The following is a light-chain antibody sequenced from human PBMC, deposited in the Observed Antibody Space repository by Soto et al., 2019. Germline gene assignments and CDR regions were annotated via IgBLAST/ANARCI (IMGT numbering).Light chain of an antibody. J-gene: IGKJ1*01. V-gene: IGKV3-20*01. Sequence: EIVLTQSPGTLSLSPGERATLSCRASQSVSSNYLAWYQQKPGQAPRPLIYGASSRATCIPDRFSGSGAGTDFTLTISRLEPEDFAVYDCQQYGSSPWTFGQGTKVEIK. CDR1: QSVSSNY. CDR2: GAS. CDR3: QQYGSSPWT.